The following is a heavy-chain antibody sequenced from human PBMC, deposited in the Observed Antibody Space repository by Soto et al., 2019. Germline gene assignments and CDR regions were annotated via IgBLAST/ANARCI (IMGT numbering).Heavy chain of an antibody. V-gene: IGHV3-49*03. D-gene: IGHD3-16*02. CDR2: IRSKAYGGTT. Sequence: GGSLRLSCTASEFTFGDYAMSWFRQAPGKGLEWVGFIRSKAYGGTTEYAASVKGRFTISRDDSKSIAYLQMNSLKTEDTAVYYCTREAIMITFGGVIVRSGYFDYWGQGTLVTVSS. CDR3: TREAIMITFGGVIVRSGYFDY. CDR1: EFTFGDYA. J-gene: IGHJ4*02.